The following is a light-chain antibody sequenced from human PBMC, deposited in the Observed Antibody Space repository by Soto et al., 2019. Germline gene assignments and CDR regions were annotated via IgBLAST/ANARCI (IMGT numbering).Light chain of an antibody. CDR3: QQANSFPIT. CDR1: QGIKSW. J-gene: IGKJ5*01. V-gene: IGKV1-12*01. CDR2: AAS. Sequence: DIQMTQSPSSVSASVGDRVTITCRASQGIKSWLAWYQQKPGKAPNLLIYAASSLQSGVPSRFSGSGSGKDFPLTISSLQPEDFATYFCQQANSFPITFGQGTRLEIK.